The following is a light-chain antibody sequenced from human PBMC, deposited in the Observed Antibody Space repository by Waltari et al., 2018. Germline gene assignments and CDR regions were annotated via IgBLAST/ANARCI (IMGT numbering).Light chain of an antibody. J-gene: IGKJ1*01. CDR2: AGS. Sequence: DIQMTQPPPSLPASAGDRVTITCRARQPISKNLNWYQQKPGKAPKHLIHAGSRLQSGVPSRFSGSGSETEFTLTINSLQLEDCSIYFCQQTYTTPTWTFGQGTRVDNK. V-gene: IGKV1-39*01. CDR3: QQTYTTPTWT. CDR1: QPISKN.